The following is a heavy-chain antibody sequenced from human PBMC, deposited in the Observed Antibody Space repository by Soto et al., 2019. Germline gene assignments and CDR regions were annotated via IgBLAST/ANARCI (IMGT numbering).Heavy chain of an antibody. V-gene: IGHV4-30-4*02. CDR2: IYYSGST. D-gene: IGHD5-12*01. CDR1: GGSISSGDYY. CDR3: ASAGLQLYYYGMYG. J-gene: IGHJ6*02. Sequence: SETLSLACTVSGGSISSGDYYWSWIRQPPGKGLEWIGYIYYSGSTYYNPSLKSRVTISVDTSKNQFSLKLSSVTAADTAVYYGASAGLQLYYYGMYGCGQGTTVTVS.